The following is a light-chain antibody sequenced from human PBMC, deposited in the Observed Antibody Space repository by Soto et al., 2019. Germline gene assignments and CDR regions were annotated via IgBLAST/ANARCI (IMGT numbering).Light chain of an antibody. V-gene: IGLV1-40*01. CDR3: QSADSSLSVYV. CDR2: DNS. J-gene: IGLJ1*01. Sequence: QSVLTQPPSVSGAPGQRVAISCTGSSSNIGAGYAVHWYQQLPGTAPKLLIYDNSIRPSGVPDRFSGSKSGTSASLAITGLQAEDEADYYCQSADSSLSVYVFGTGTKLTVL. CDR1: SSNIGAGYA.